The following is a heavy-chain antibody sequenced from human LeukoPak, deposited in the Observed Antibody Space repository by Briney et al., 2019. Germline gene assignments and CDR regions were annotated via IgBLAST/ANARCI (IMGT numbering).Heavy chain of an antibody. J-gene: IGHJ4*02. D-gene: IGHD4-17*01. CDR2: IYSGGTT. CDR1: GXTVSSNY. Sequence: GGSLRLSCAASGXTVSSNYMSWVRQAPGKGLEWVSVIYSGGTTYYADSVKGRFTISRDNSKNTLYLQMSSLRAEDTAVYYCARLTVTYYFDYWGQGTLVTVSS. CDR3: ARLTVTYYFDY. V-gene: IGHV3-53*01.